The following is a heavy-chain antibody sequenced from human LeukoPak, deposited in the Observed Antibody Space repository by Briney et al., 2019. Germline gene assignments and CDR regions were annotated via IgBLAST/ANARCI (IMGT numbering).Heavy chain of an antibody. V-gene: IGHV1-18*01. J-gene: IGHJ3*02. Sequence: ASVKVSCKASGYTFTSYGISWVRQAPGQGLEWMEWISAYNGNTNYAQKLQGRVTMTTDTSTSTAYMELRSLRSDDTAVYYYARGYYYYDSSGYYPKPDDAFDIWGQGTMVTVSS. CDR1: GYTFTSYG. CDR2: ISAYNGNT. D-gene: IGHD3-22*01. CDR3: ARGYYYYDSSGYYPKPDDAFDI.